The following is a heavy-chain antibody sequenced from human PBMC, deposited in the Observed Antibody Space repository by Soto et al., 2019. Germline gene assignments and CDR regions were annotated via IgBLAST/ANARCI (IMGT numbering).Heavy chain of an antibody. Sequence: PGESVKSAGQGSGYSFASYCIGWVLQMPWKDLEWMGIIYPGDSDTRYSPSFQGQVTISADKSLRTAYLQWTSLKASDTALYYCARTRSFTLGFYYDGMDVWGQGTTVTVSS. J-gene: IGHJ6*02. D-gene: IGHD6-6*01. CDR1: GYSFASYC. V-gene: IGHV5-51*01. CDR2: IYPGDSDT. CDR3: ARTRSFTLGFYYDGMDV.